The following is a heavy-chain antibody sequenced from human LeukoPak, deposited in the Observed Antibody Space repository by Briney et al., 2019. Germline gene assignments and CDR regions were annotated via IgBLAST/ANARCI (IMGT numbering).Heavy chain of an antibody. CDR1: GFTFSSYE. V-gene: IGHV3-48*03. CDR3: ATPRDY. CDR2: ISTTGSSI. Sequence: GGSLRLSCAASGFTFSSYEMNWVRQAPGKGLEWVSYISTTGSSIYYADSVRGRFTISRDNVKNLLYLQMNSLKTEDTAVYYCATPRDYWGQGTLVTVSS. J-gene: IGHJ4*02.